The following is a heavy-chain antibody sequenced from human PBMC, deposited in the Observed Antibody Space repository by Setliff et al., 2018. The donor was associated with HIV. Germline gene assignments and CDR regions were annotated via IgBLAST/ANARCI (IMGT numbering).Heavy chain of an antibody. D-gene: IGHD1-26*01. CDR2: VSPYNDNT. CDR1: GYTFTIYG. V-gene: IGHV1-18*01. CDR3: ARSPLSIVGATGYYYYMDV. Sequence: AASVKVSCKASGYTFTIYGITWVRQAPGQGLEWMGWVSPYNDNTNYAQKFQDRVIMTIDTSTNTAYMELRSLRFDDTAVYYCARSPLSIVGATGYYYYMDVWGKGTTVTVSS. J-gene: IGHJ6*03.